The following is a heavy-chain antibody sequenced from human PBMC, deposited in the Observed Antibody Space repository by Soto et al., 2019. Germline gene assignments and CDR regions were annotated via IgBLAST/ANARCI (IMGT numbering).Heavy chain of an antibody. J-gene: IGHJ4*02. CDR1: GFTVSSNY. CDR2: IYSGGST. V-gene: IGHV3-53*02. D-gene: IGHD2-21*02. CDR3: ARAHRTANFDC. Sequence: EVQLVETGGGLIQPGGSLRLSCAASGFTVSSNYMSWVRQAPGKGLEWVSVIYSGGSTYYADSVKGRFTISRDNSKNTLYLQMNSLRAEDTAVYYCARAHRTANFDCWGQGTLVTVSS.